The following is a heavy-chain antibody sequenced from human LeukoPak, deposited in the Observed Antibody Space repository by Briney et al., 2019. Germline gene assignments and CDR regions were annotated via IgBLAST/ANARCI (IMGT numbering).Heavy chain of an antibody. Sequence: GASVKVSCKASGYTFTSYGISWVRQAPGQGLEWMGWISAYNGNTNYAQKLQGRVTMTTDTSTSTAYMELRSLRSEDTAVYYCARAMPPGGYSDYDSPYYFDYWGQGTLVTVSS. J-gene: IGHJ4*02. D-gene: IGHD5-12*01. CDR2: ISAYNGNT. CDR3: ARAMPPGGYSDYDSPYYFDY. V-gene: IGHV1-18*01. CDR1: GYTFTSYG.